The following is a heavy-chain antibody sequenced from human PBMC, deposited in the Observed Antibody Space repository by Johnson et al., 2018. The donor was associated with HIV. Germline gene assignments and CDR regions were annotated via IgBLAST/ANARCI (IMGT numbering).Heavy chain of an antibody. CDR1: GFTFDDYA. V-gene: IGHV3-9*01. J-gene: IGHJ3*02. CDR2: ISWKSGSI. CDR3: AKGLRPYGSGPSDAFDI. D-gene: IGHD3-10*01. Sequence: QLVESGGGLVQPGGSLRLSCAVSGFTFDDYAMHWVRQAPGKGLEWVSGISWKSGSIGYADSVKGRFTISRDNSKNTLYLQMNSLRAEDTAVYYCAKGLRPYGSGPSDAFDIWGQGTMVTVSS.